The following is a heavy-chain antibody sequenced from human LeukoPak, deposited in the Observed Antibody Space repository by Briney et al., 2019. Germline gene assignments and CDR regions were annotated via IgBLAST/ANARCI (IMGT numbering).Heavy chain of an antibody. D-gene: IGHD2-15*01. CDR2: IHPGRGDT. CDR3: ARALCSGSRCYIFDY. V-gene: IGHV1-2*02. J-gene: IGHJ4*02. CDR1: GYTFTDHY. Sequence: ASVKVSCKALGYTFTDHYFHWLRQAPGQGLEWMGWIHPGRGDTNYAQKFQGRVTMTRDTSISTAYMELSRLRFDDTPVYYCARALCSGSRCYIFDYWGQGTLVTVSS.